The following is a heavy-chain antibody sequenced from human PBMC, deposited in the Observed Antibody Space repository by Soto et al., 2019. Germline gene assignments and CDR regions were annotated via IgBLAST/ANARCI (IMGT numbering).Heavy chain of an antibody. D-gene: IGHD2-21*02. CDR2: IYYSGST. CDR3: ARDLRRKVTAIHYYYYGMDV. CDR1: GGSVSSGSYY. J-gene: IGHJ6*02. V-gene: IGHV4-61*01. Sequence: KPSETLSLTCTVSGGSVSSGSYYWSWIRQPPGKGLEWIGYIYYSGSTNYNPSLKSRVTISVDTSKNQFSLKLSSVTAADTAVYYCARDLRRKVTAIHYYYYGMDVWGQGTTVTVSS.